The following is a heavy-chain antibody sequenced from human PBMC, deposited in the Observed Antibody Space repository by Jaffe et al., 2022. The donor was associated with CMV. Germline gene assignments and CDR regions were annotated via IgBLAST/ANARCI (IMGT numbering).Heavy chain of an antibody. V-gene: IGHV1-8*01. CDR1: GYTFTSYD. CDR3: ARTISYDFWSGYYEGMDV. CDR2: MNPNSGNT. J-gene: IGHJ6*02. D-gene: IGHD3-3*01. Sequence: QVQLVQSGAEVKKPGASVKVSCKASGYTFTSYDINWVRQATGQGLEWMGWMNPNSGNTGYAQKFQGRVTMTRNTSISTAYMELSSLRSEDTAVYYCARTISYDFWSGYYEGMDVWGQGTTVTVSS.